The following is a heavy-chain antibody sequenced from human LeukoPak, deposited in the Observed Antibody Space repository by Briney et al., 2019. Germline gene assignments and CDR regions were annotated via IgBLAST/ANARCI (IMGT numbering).Heavy chain of an antibody. Sequence: SEALSLTCTVSGGSISSYYWSWIRQPPGKGLEWIGYIYYSGSTNYNPSLKSRVTISVDTSKNQFSLKLSSVTAADTAVYYCARADYYYGMDVWGQGTTVTVSS. CDR2: IYYSGST. CDR3: ARADYYYGMDV. V-gene: IGHV4-59*01. CDR1: GGSISSYY. J-gene: IGHJ6*02.